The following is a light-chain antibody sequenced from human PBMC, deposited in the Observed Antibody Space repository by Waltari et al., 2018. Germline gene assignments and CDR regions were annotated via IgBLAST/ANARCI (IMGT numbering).Light chain of an antibody. CDR2: WAS. Sequence: DLVLTQAPDSLAVSLGERATINCKSSQSVLYSSTNKNYLAWYQQKPGQPPKLLIYWASTRESGVPDRFSGSGSGADFTLTISSLQAEDVAVYYCQQYYSTPPITFGQGTRLEIK. J-gene: IGKJ5*01. CDR3: QQYYSTPPIT. V-gene: IGKV4-1*01. CDR1: QSVLYSSTNKNY.